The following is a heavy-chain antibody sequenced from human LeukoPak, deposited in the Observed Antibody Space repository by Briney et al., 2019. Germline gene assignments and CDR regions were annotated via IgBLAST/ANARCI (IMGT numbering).Heavy chain of an antibody. Sequence: QPGGSLRLSCAASGFTFTNYWMSWVRQAPGKGLEWVANIKQDGSENYYVASVMGRFTISRDNAKNSLFLQMNSLRAEDTAVYYCARDLHDILTGSFDYWGQGTLVTVSS. D-gene: IGHD3-9*01. J-gene: IGHJ4*02. CDR2: IKQDGSEN. CDR3: ARDLHDILTGSFDY. V-gene: IGHV3-7*01. CDR1: GFTFTNYW.